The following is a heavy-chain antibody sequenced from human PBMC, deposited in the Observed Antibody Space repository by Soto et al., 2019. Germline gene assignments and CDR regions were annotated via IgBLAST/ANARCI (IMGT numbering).Heavy chain of an antibody. CDR2: IYHSGST. CDR3: ARARGLVNGIWGYYYGMDV. Sequence: PSETLSLTCAVSGYSISSGYYWGWIRQPPGKGLGWIGSIYHSGSTYYNPSLKSRVTISVDTSKNQFSLKLSSVTAADTAVYYCARARGLVNGIWGYYYGMDVWGQGTTVTVSS. D-gene: IGHD1-20*01. J-gene: IGHJ6*02. CDR1: GYSISSGYY. V-gene: IGHV4-38-2*01.